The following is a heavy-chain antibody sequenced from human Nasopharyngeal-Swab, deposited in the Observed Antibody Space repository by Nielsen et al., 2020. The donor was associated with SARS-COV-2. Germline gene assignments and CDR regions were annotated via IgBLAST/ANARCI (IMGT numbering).Heavy chain of an antibody. CDR3: ARRAARDGYNYEVDP. J-gene: IGHJ5*01. D-gene: IGHD5-24*01. CDR2: VYPGNSEV. CDR1: GCSFVNHW. V-gene: IGHV5-51*01. Sequence: GGSLRLSCMASGCSFVNHWIGWVRQKPGKGLEWMGMVYPGNSEVAYSPSFQGQVTISADKSTNTAFLQWTSLRPSDTAMYFCARRAARDGYNYEVDPWGQGTLVTVS.